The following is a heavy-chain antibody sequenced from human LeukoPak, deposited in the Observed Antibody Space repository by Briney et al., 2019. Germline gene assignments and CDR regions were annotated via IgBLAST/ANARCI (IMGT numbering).Heavy chain of an antibody. Sequence: ASVKVSCKASGYTFITNDISWVRQAPGQGLEWMGCISAYNGNTNYAQKLQGRVTMTTDTSMNTAYMELRSLRSDDTAVYYCARSAVADTLSAYYFEYWGQGTLVTVSS. CDR3: ARSAVADTLSAYYFEY. CDR1: GYTFITND. D-gene: IGHD6-19*01. V-gene: IGHV1-18*04. J-gene: IGHJ4*02. CDR2: ISAYNGNT.